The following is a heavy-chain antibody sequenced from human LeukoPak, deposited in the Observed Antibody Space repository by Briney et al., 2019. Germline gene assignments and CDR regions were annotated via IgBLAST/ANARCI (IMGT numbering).Heavy chain of an antibody. Sequence: SETLSLTCAVYGGSFSGYYWSWIRQPSGKGLEWIGSVYNSGSTYYNPSLKSRVIVSLHMSQNQFSLRLTSVTAADTAVYYCAREETIVAPFDYWGQGTLVTVSS. CDR3: AREETIVAPFDY. V-gene: IGHV4-34*01. J-gene: IGHJ4*02. CDR2: VYNSGST. D-gene: IGHD5-12*01. CDR1: GGSFSGYY.